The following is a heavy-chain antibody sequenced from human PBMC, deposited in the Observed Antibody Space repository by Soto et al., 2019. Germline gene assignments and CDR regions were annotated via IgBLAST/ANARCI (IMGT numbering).Heavy chain of an antibody. D-gene: IGHD2-15*01. CDR2: VSIGGST. J-gene: IGHJ4*02. CDR1: GFTFSSYA. V-gene: IGHV3-23*01. Sequence: GSLRLSCAASGFTFSSYAMGWVRQGPGKGLEWVAVVSIGGSTHYADSVRGRFTISRDNSKNTLSLQMNSLTAEDTAVYFCATRRGAGGHFDYWGQGALVTVSS. CDR3: ATRRGAGGHFDY.